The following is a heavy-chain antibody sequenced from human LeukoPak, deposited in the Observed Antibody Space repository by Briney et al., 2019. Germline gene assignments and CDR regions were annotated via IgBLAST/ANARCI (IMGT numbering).Heavy chain of an antibody. J-gene: IGHJ2*01. Sequence: PSETLSLTCIVSGGTISSEYWSWIRPAPEKGLEWIGSIYHSGNTNYNPSLKSRVTISVDTSKNHSSLLLTSATAADTAVYYCARPHHNYGDSIFSVERDFSGCGRRTLVSVSS. CDR2: IYHSGNT. CDR3: ARPHHNYGDSIFSVERDFSG. V-gene: IGHV4-59*01. CDR1: GGTISSEY. D-gene: IGHD3-22*01.